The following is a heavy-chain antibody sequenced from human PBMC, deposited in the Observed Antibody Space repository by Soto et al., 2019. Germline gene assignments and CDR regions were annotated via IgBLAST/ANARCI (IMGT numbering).Heavy chain of an antibody. D-gene: IGHD2-2*01. CDR3: ARTPHCSSTSCYFPLDY. CDR1: GYTFTSYY. Sequence: ASVKVSCKASGYTFTSYYMHWVRQAPGQGLEWMGIINPSGSTSYAQKFQGRVTMTRDTSTSTAYMELRSLRSDDTAVYYCARTPHCSSTSCYFPLDYWGQGTLVTVS. J-gene: IGHJ4*02. CDR2: INPSGST. V-gene: IGHV1-46*01.